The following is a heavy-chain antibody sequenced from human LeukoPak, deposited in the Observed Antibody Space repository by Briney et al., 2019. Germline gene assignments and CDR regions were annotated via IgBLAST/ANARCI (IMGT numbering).Heavy chain of an antibody. V-gene: IGHV4-39*01. CDR2: IYYSGST. CDR1: GGSISSYY. D-gene: IGHD6-13*01. CDR3: ARRISIAAAGGFDP. J-gene: IGHJ5*02. Sequence: PSETLSLTCTVSGGSISSYYWGWIRQPPGKGLEWIGSIYYSGSTYYNPSLKSRVTISVDTSKNQFSLKLSSVTAADTAVYYCARRISIAAAGGFDPWGQGTLVTVSS.